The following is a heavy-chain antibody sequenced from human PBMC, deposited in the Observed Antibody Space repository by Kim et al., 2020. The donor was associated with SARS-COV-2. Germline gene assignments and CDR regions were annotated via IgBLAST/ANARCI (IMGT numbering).Heavy chain of an antibody. Sequence: ASVTVSCKASGYTFTDYAFHWVRQAPGQRLEWMGWIDADNGNTKYSQRFQGRVTITRDTSANTAYMELSSLTSEDTAVYYCARNEDYWGQGTLVTVSS. J-gene: IGHJ4*02. CDR3: ARNEDY. V-gene: IGHV1-3*01. CDR2: IDADNGNT. CDR1: GYTFTDYA.